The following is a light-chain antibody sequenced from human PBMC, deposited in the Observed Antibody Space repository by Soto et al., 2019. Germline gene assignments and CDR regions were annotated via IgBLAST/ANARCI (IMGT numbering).Light chain of an antibody. J-gene: IGKJ1*01. CDR1: QSVSSN. CDR2: GAS. V-gene: IGKV3-15*01. CDR3: QQYKNWPWT. Sequence: EIVMTQSPATLSVSPGERATLSCRASQSVSSNLAWYQQKPGQAPRLLIYGASTRATGIPARFSGSGSETEFTLTMSSLPSEYSAVYYCQQYKNWPWTFGQGTKVEIK.